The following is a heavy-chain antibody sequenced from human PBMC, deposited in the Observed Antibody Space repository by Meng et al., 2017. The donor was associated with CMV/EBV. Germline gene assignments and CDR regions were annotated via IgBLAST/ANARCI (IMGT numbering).Heavy chain of an antibody. CDR2: INSDGSST. CDR3: ASDIEGYGSGRDH. J-gene: IGHJ4*02. D-gene: IGHD3-10*01. Sequence: GESLKISCAASGFTFSSYWMHWVRQAPGKGLVWVSRINSDGSSTSYADSVKGRFTISRDNAKNTLYLQMNSLRAEDTAVYYCASDIEGYGSGRDHWGQGTLVTVSS. V-gene: IGHV3-74*01. CDR1: GFTFSSYW.